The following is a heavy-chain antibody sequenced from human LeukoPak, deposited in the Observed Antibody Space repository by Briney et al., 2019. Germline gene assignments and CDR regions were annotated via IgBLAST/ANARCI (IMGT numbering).Heavy chain of an antibody. CDR1: GGSISSSSYY. V-gene: IGHV4-39*07. D-gene: IGHD2-2*01. J-gene: IGHJ6*02. CDR3: ARGGLGPIVVVPAAIRYYYGMDV. CDR2: IYYSGST. Sequence: SETLSLTCTVSGGSISSSSYYWGWIRQPPGKGLEWIGSIYYSGSTYYNPSLKSRVTISVDTSKNQFSLKLSSVTAADTAVYYCARGGLGPIVVVPAAIRYYYGMDVWGQGTTVTVSS.